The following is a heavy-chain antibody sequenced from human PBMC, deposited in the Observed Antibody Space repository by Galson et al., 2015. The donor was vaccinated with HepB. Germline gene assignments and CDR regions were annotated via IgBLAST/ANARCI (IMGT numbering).Heavy chain of an antibody. CDR2: TSPGDSDT. Sequence: QSGAEVKKPGESLKISCKASGYSFTNYWIAWVRQMPGNAPEWMGITSPGDSDTRYSPSFRGQVTISVDKSISTAYLQWSSLKASDTAMYYCARPQSLDILPGYPLFFFDYWGQGTLVTVST. V-gene: IGHV5-51*03. CDR1: GYSFTNYW. CDR3: ARPQSLDILPGYPLFFFDY. D-gene: IGHD3-9*01. J-gene: IGHJ4*02.